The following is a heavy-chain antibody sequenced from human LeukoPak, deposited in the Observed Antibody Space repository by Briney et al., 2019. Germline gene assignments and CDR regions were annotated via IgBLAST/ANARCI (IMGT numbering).Heavy chain of an antibody. CDR2: TNHSGST. Sequence: SETLSLTCAVYGGSFSGYYWSWIRQPPGKGLEWIGETNHSGSTNYNPSLKSRVTISVDTSKNQFSLKLSSVTAADTAVYYCARGDGTAMADYWGQGTLVTVSS. D-gene: IGHD5-18*01. CDR3: ARGDGTAMADY. CDR1: GGSFSGYY. V-gene: IGHV4-34*01. J-gene: IGHJ4*02.